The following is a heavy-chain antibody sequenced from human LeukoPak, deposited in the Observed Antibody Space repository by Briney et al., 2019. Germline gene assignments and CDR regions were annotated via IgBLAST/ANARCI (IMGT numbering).Heavy chain of an antibody. CDR3: ASPIAAAGTDY. V-gene: IGHV3-21*01. J-gene: IGHJ4*02. Sequence: GGSLRLSCAASGFTFSSYSMNWVRQAPGKGLEWVSSISSSSSYIYYADSVKGRFTISRDNAKNSLYLQMNSLRAEDTAVYYCASPIAAAGTDYWGQGTLVTVSS. CDR1: GFTFSSYS. D-gene: IGHD6-13*01. CDR2: ISSSSSYI.